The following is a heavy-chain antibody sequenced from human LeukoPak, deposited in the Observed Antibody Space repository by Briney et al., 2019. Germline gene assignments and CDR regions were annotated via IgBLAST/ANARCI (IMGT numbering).Heavy chain of an antibody. D-gene: IGHD3-22*01. CDR1: GGSISSGGYS. Sequence: SETLSLTCAVSGGSISSGGYSWSWIRQPPGKGLEWIGSIYHSGSTYYNPSLKSRVTISVDTSKNQFSPKLSSVTAADTAVYYCARHDYYDSSGYYYGYNWFDPWGQGTLVTVSS. CDR2: IYHSGST. J-gene: IGHJ5*02. V-gene: IGHV4-30-2*03. CDR3: ARHDYYDSSGYYYGYNWFDP.